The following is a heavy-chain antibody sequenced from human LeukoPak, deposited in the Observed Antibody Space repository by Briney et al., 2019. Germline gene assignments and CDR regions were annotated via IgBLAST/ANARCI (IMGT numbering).Heavy chain of an antibody. CDR1: GFTFSSYS. J-gene: IGHJ4*02. CDR3: ARDTYESVDY. CDR2: ISSSSSTI. V-gene: IGHV3-48*01. D-gene: IGHD5-12*01. Sequence: GGSLRLSCAASGFTFSSYSMNWVRQAPGKGVEWVLYISSSSSTIYYAASVKGRFTISRDNAKNSLYLQMNSLRAEDTAVYYCARDTYESVDYWGQGTLVTVSS.